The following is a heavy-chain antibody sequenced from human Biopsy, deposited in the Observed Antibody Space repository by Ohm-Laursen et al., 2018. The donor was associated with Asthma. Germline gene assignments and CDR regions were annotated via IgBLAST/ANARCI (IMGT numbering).Heavy chain of an antibody. CDR2: ISGSGGST. Sequence: SLRLSCSASGFTFSSYAMSWVRQAPGKGLEWVSAISGSGGSTYYAGSVKGRFTISRDNSKNTLSLQMNSLTAEDTAVYYCAKEGVAGTHIEDWGQGTLVTVSS. D-gene: IGHD6-19*01. V-gene: IGHV3-23*01. CDR3: AKEGVAGTHIED. CDR1: GFTFSSYA. J-gene: IGHJ4*02.